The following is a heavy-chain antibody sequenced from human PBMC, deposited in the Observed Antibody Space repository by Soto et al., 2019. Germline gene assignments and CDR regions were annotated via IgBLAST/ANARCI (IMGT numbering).Heavy chain of an antibody. D-gene: IGHD3-22*01. Sequence: ASVKVSCKASGYTFTDFAIHWVRQAPGQRLEWMGWINSGNGHTRYSQSFQGRFTISRDTSASTVYMELSSLTSADTAVYYCARQNGNYYGSGGYKDYWGQGTLVTVSS. J-gene: IGHJ4*02. CDR1: GYTFTDFA. V-gene: IGHV1-3*01. CDR2: INSGNGHT. CDR3: ARQNGNYYGSGGYKDY.